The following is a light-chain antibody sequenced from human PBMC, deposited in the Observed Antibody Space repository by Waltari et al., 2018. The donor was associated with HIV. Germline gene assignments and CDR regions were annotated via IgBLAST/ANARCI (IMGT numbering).Light chain of an antibody. Sequence: EIVLTQSPDTLSLSPGEGATLPCRASQSLRRTYVAWSQQKPGQAPRLLIYGASTRATGIPDRLSDRGSGTDFTLTISRLEPEDFAVYYCQQYDNSPVTFGQGTRLEIK. CDR1: QSLRRTY. CDR3: QQYDNSPVT. CDR2: GAS. J-gene: IGKJ5*01. V-gene: IGKV3-20*01.